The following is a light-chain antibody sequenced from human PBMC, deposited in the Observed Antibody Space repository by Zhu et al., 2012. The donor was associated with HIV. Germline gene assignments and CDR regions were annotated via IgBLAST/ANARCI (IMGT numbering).Light chain of an antibody. CDR1: GSVRSF. CDR3: QQRSSWPLT. CDR2: DTS. Sequence: IVLTQSPATLSLSPGERATVSCRANGSVRSFLAWYQQKPGQAPRLLIYDTSKRATGIPARFSGSGSGTDFTLTISSLEPEDFALYYCQQRSSWPLTFGGGTKVEIK. J-gene: IGKJ4*01. V-gene: IGKV3-11*01.